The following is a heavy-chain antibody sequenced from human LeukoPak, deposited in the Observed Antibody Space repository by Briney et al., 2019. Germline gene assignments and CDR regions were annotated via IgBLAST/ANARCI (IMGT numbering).Heavy chain of an antibody. CDR2: ISGDGVTT. V-gene: IGHV3-43*02. Sequence: GRSLRLSCAASGFTFSSYGMHWVRQAPGKGLEWISLISGDGVTTYYADSVKGRFTISRDNHEDSLYLQMNTLRTEDTAFYYCARGVNTISFTFDYWARGSLVTVSS. J-gene: IGHJ4*02. CDR3: ARGVNTISFTFDY. CDR1: GFTFSSYG. D-gene: IGHD3-22*01.